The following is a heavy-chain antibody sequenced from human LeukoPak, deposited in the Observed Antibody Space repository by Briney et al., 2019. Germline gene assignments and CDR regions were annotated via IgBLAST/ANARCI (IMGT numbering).Heavy chain of an antibody. CDR1: GYSFTSYW. J-gene: IGHJ3*02. Sequence: KPGESLKISCKGSGYSFTSYWIGWVRQMPGKGLEWMGIIYPGDSDTRYSPSSQGQVTISADKSISTAYLQWSSLKASDTAMYYCARENIAAADAFDIWGQGTMVTVSS. V-gene: IGHV5-51*01. CDR3: ARENIAAADAFDI. D-gene: IGHD6-13*01. CDR2: IYPGDSDT.